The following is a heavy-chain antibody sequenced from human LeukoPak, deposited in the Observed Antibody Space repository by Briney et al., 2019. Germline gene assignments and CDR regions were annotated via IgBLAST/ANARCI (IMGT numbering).Heavy chain of an antibody. V-gene: IGHV3-30*03. CDR2: ISYDGSNK. J-gene: IGHJ4*02. CDR3: ASLVG. CDR1: GFTVSSYG. Sequence: GGSLRLSCAASGFTVSSYGMHWVRQAPGKGLEWVAVISYDGSNKYYADSVKGRFTISRDNSKNTLYLQMNSLRAEDTAVYYCASLVGGGQGTLVTVSS.